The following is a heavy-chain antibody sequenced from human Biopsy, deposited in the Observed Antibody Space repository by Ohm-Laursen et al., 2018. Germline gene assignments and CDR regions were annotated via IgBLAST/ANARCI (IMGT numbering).Heavy chain of an antibody. Sequence: ASVKVSCKASGSTFNDYFIHWVRQSPGQGLEWMGWVNPNSGATNSAENFRDRVTLTRDTSISAVYIELRRLKSDDAAVYYCARDRMTDVFGGPTRTDVFDSWGQGTPVTVPS. J-gene: IGHJ4*02. CDR3: ARDRMTDVFGGPTRTDVFDS. V-gene: IGHV1-2*02. CDR1: GSTFNDYF. D-gene: IGHD3-10*01. CDR2: VNPNSGAT.